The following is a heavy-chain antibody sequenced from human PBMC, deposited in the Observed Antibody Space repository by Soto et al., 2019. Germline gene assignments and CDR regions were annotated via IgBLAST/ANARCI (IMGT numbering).Heavy chain of an antibody. CDR2: IYYSGST. D-gene: IGHD3-22*01. CDR3: ASYYYDSSGYYYVPGVY. CDR1: GGPISSSSYS. J-gene: IGHJ4*02. Sequence: QLQLQESGPGLVKPSETLSLTCTVSGGPISSSSYSWGWIRPPPGKGLEWIGSIYYSGSTYYNPSLKSRVTISVDTSKNQFSLKLSSVTAADTAVYYCASYYYDSSGYYYVPGVYWGQGTLVTVSS. V-gene: IGHV4-39*01.